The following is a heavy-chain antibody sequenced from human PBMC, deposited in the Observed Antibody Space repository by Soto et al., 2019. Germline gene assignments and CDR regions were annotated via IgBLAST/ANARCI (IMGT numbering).Heavy chain of an antibody. V-gene: IGHV3-66*01. Sequence: EVHLVESGGGLVQPGGSLRLSWAASGFTVGNNYMSWVRQAPGKGLEWVSIIHRGGSTSYADSVKGRFTISRDSSKNILYLQINGLTADDTAVYYCARSANTYGSPFDYWGEGALVTVSS. CDR2: IHRGGST. J-gene: IGHJ4*02. CDR3: ARSANTYGSPFDY. CDR1: GFTVGNNY. D-gene: IGHD3-10*01.